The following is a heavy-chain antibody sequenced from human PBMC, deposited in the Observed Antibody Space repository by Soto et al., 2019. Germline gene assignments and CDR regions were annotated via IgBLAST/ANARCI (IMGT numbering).Heavy chain of an antibody. V-gene: IGHV4-4*02. CDR1: RYSINNNNW. CDR2: LHHGGST. D-gene: IGHD5-12*01. J-gene: IGHJ4*02. Sequence: SETLSLTCDVSRYSINNNNWWSWVRQPPGGGLEWIGELHHGGSTNYNPSLESRVTFSVDISKNQFFLKLSSVTAADTAVYYCTKNSAYALDYWGQGTLVTVPS. CDR3: TKNSAYALDY.